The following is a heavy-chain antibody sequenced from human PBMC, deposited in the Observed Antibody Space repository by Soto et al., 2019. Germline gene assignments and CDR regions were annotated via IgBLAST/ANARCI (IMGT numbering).Heavy chain of an antibody. CDR1: GFTFSRVS. Sequence: GGSLRLSCEASGFTFSRVSMNWVRHGPGKGREWVASISSGSSDTWYADSVKGRFIVSRDNAQNSLFLHMNTLRPEDTAMYYCARVAYWGTGNQVTVSS. CDR3: ARVAY. V-gene: IGHV3-21*01. CDR2: ISSGSSDT. J-gene: IGHJ4*02.